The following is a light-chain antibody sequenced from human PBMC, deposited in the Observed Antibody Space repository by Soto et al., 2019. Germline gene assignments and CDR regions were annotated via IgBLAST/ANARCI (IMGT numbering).Light chain of an antibody. V-gene: IGKV3D-15*01. Sequence: EVVLTQSPASLSLSPGDRVTLSCRASQSVSNNLAWYQQKPGQAPRLLIYGASTRATGIPARFSGSGSGTEFTLTISSLQSEDFAVYYCQHYYNWPLTFGGGTKVDIK. CDR2: GAS. J-gene: IGKJ4*01. CDR1: QSVSNN. CDR3: QHYYNWPLT.